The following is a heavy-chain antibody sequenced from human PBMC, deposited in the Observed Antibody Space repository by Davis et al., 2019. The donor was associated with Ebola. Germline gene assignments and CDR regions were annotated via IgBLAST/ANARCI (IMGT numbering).Heavy chain of an antibody. CDR1: GASISSGAYS. CDR3: ARSSGTYLTDYDY. J-gene: IGHJ4*02. V-gene: IGHV4-30-2*01. Sequence: MPSETLSLTCAVSGASISSGAYSWSWIRQPPGTGLAWIGYIYPSGSAYYNPSLKSRVTISVDTSKNHFSLKMSSVTAADTAGYYCARSSGTYLTDYDYWGQGTLVTVSS. D-gene: IGHD6-19*01. CDR2: IYPSGSA.